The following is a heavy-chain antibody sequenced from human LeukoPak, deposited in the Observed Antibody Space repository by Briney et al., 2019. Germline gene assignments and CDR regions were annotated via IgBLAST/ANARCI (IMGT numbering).Heavy chain of an antibody. CDR1: GGTFSSYA. CDR3: ARETGTKAGAFDI. D-gene: IGHD1-7*01. CDR2: NIPIFGTA. V-gene: IGHV1-69*13. Sequence: GASVKVSCKASGGTFSSYAISWVRQAPGQGLEWMGGNIPIFGTANYAQKFQGRVTITADESTSTAYMELSSLRSEDTAVYYCARETGTKAGAFDIWGQGTMVTVSS. J-gene: IGHJ3*02.